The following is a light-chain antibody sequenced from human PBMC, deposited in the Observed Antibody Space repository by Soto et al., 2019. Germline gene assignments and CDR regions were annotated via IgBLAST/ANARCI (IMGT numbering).Light chain of an antibody. Sequence: QALLRQPPSASGTPGQRVTISCSGSISNIGSNTVSWYKQLPGTAPKLLIYNSNQRPSGVPDRFSGSKSGTSASLAIRGLQSEDEADYYCSAWDDSLIGFYVFGTGTKVTVL. CDR3: SAWDDSLIGFYV. V-gene: IGLV1-44*01. CDR1: ISNIGSNT. J-gene: IGLJ1*01. CDR2: NSN.